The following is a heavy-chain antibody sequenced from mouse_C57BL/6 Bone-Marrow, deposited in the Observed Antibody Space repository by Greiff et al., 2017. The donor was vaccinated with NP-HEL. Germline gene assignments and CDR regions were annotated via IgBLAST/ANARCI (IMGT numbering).Heavy chain of an antibody. CDR1: GFTFSSYA. Sequence: DVMLVESGGGLVKPGGSLKLSCAASGFTFSSYAMSWVRQTPEKRLEWVATISDGGSYTYYPDNVKGRFTISRDNAKNNLYLQMSHLKSEDTAMYYCARDTIYYYGSSFYFDYWGQGTTLTVSS. V-gene: IGHV5-4*01. CDR2: ISDGGSYT. D-gene: IGHD1-1*01. CDR3: ARDTIYYYGSSFYFDY. J-gene: IGHJ2*01.